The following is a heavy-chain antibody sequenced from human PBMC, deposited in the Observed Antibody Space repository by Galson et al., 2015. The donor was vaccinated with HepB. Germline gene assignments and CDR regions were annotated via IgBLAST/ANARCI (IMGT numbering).Heavy chain of an antibody. CDR2: ITSSGTPI. V-gene: IGHV3-11*01. Sequence: GFTFSTYAMSWVRQTPGKGLEWVSYITSSGTPISYAASVKGRFTISRDNAKNSLYLQMNSLRAEDTAVYYCARSPDGVNYWGQGTLVTVSS. CDR3: ARSPDGVNY. J-gene: IGHJ4*02. CDR1: GFTFSTYA. D-gene: IGHD3-16*01.